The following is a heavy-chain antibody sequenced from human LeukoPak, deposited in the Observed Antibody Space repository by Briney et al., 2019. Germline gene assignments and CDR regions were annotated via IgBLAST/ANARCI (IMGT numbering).Heavy chain of an antibody. CDR3: TSRAMLGDY. V-gene: IGHV3-73*01. D-gene: IGHD3-10*02. CDR2: IRSKANSYAT. CDR1: GFTFSGSA. Sequence: GGSLRLSCAASGFTFSGSAMHWVRQASGEGMEWVGRIRSKANSYATGYAASVKGRFTISRDDSKNTAYLQMNSLKTEDTAVYYCTSRAMLGDYWGQGTLVTVSS. J-gene: IGHJ4*02.